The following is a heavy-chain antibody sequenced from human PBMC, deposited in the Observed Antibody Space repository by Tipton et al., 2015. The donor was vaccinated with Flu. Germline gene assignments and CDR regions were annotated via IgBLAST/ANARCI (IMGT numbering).Heavy chain of an antibody. CDR1: GYTFTSYY. CDR3: ARDQVSATGTTDAEFDY. D-gene: IGHD1-1*01. Sequence: SGPEVKKPGASVKVSCKASGYTFTSYYMHWVRQAPGQGLEWMGIINPSGGSTSYAQKLQGRVTMTRDTSTSTVYMELSSLRSEDTAVYYCARDQVSATGTTDAEFDYWGQGTLVTVSS. J-gene: IGHJ4*02. V-gene: IGHV1-46*04. CDR2: INPSGGST.